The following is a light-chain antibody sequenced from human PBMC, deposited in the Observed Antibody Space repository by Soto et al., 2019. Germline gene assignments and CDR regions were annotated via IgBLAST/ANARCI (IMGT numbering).Light chain of an antibody. Sequence: EILLTQSPATLSVSPGERATLSCRASQSVSSDLAWYQQKPGQTPRLLIYAASTRATGVPARFSGSGSGTDFTLSISSLQSEDFVAYYCQQYHNWPRTFGQGTKVEI. CDR3: QQYHNWPRT. CDR2: AAS. J-gene: IGKJ1*01. V-gene: IGKV3-15*01. CDR1: QSVSSD.